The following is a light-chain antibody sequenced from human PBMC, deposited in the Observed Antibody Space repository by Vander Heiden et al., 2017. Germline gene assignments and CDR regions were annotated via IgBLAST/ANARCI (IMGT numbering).Light chain of an antibody. CDR3: QQSYSTPGT. CDR2: AAS. J-gene: IGKJ2*01. Sequence: DIQMTQSPSSLSASVGDRVTITCRASQSISSYLNWYQQKPGKAPKLMIYAASSLQSGVPSRFSGSGSGTDFTLTISSLQPEDFATYYGQQSYSTPGTFGKGTKMQIK. V-gene: IGKV1-39*01. CDR1: QSISSY.